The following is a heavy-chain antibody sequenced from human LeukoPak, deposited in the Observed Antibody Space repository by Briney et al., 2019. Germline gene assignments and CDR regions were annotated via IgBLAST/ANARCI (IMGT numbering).Heavy chain of an antibody. CDR3: ATRGYTYGNFDY. Sequence: SGGSLRLSCVVSGFTFSSYAMSWVRQAPGKGLEWVSDISGSGGSTYYADSVKGRFTISRDNSKKTLYLQMSSLRAEDTAVYYCATRGYTYGNFDYWGQGTLVTVSS. CDR2: ISGSGGST. J-gene: IGHJ4*02. D-gene: IGHD5-18*01. CDR1: GFTFSSYA. V-gene: IGHV3-23*01.